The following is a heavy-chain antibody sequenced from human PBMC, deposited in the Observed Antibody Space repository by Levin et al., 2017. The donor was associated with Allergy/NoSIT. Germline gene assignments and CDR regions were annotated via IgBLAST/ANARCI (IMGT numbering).Heavy chain of an antibody. CDR2: ISSSSSYI. J-gene: IGHJ4*02. CDR3: ARDPRHYGDYVQDS. D-gene: IGHD4-17*01. CDR1: GFTFSSYS. V-gene: IGHV3-21*01. Sequence: GGSLRLSCAASGFTFSSYSMNWVRQAPGKGLEWVSSISSSSSYIYYADSVKGRFTISRDNAKNSLYLQMNSLRAEDTAVYYCARDPRHYGDYVQDSGGQGTLVTVSS.